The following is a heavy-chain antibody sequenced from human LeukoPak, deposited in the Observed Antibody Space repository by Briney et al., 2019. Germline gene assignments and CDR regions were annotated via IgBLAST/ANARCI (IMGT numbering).Heavy chain of an antibody. Sequence: GGSLRLSCAASGFTFTNNFMSWVRQAPGKGLEWVANIKQDGSEKYYVDSVKGRFTISRDNAKNSLYLQMNSLRAEDTAVYYCARDSADREAGYYYYYYMDVWGKGTTVTVSS. D-gene: IGHD6-13*01. CDR3: ARDSADREAGYYYYYYMDV. CDR2: IKQDGSEK. CDR1: GFTFTNNF. V-gene: IGHV3-7*01. J-gene: IGHJ6*03.